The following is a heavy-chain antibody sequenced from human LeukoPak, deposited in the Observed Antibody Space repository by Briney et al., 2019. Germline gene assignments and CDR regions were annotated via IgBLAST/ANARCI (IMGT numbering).Heavy chain of an antibody. Sequence: ASVKVSCKASGYTFTSYGISWVRQAPGQGLERMGWISAYNGNTNYAQKLQGRVTMTTDTSTSTAYMELRSLRSDDTAVYYCARERIAGGWFDPWGQGTLVTVSS. V-gene: IGHV1-18*01. D-gene: IGHD6-13*01. CDR1: GYTFTSYG. J-gene: IGHJ5*02. CDR3: ARERIAGGWFDP. CDR2: ISAYNGNT.